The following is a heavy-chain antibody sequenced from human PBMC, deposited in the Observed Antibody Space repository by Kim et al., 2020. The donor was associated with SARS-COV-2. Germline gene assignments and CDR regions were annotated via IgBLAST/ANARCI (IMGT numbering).Heavy chain of an antibody. V-gene: IGHV4-34*01. J-gene: IGHJ4*02. Sequence: SETLSLTCAVYGGSFSGYYWSWIRQPPGKGLEWIGEINHSGSTNYNPSLKSRVTISVDTSKNQFSLKLSSVTAADTAVYYCARGRADNTKIVVVPAAISIAGDWGQGTLVTVSS. CDR3: ARGRADNTKIVVVPAAISIAGD. D-gene: IGHD2-2*02. CDR2: INHSGST. CDR1: GGSFSGYY.